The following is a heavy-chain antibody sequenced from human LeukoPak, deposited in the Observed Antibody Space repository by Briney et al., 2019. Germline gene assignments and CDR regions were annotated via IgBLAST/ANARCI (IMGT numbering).Heavy chain of an antibody. CDR1: GYTFTGYY. V-gene: IGHV1-2*02. J-gene: IGHJ5*02. Sequence: ASVKVSCKASGYTFTGYYMHWVRQAPGQGLEWMGWINPNSGGTNYAQKFQGRVTMTRDTSISTAYMELSRLRSDDTAVYYCARGDIVVVPAAIWFDPWGQGTLVTASS. D-gene: IGHD2-2*01. CDR2: INPNSGGT. CDR3: ARGDIVVVPAAIWFDP.